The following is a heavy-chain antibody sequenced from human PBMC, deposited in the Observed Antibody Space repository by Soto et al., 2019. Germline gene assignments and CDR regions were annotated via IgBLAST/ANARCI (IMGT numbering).Heavy chain of an antibody. Sequence: ASVKVSCKASGYTFTSYYMHWVRQAPGQGLEWMGIINPSGGSTSYAQKFQGRVTMTRDTSTSTVYMELSSLRSEDTAVYYCARDGFYYYDSSANLDTVTGYYFDYWGQGTLVTVSS. CDR3: ARDGFYYYDSSANLDTVTGYYFDY. CDR1: GYTFTSYY. CDR2: INPSGGST. V-gene: IGHV1-46*01. D-gene: IGHD3-22*01. J-gene: IGHJ4*02.